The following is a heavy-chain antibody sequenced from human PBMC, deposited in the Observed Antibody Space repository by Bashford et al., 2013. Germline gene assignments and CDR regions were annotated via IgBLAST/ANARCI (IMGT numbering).Heavy chain of an antibody. CDR1: GVPVSRGAYY. CDR2: IYYTGSA. V-gene: IGHV4-31*03. CDR3: ARHGKGLTMIVVGGTFDI. D-gene: IGHD3-22*01. Sequence: SETLSLTCTVSGVPVSRGAYYWSWIRQQSGRGLEWIGYIYYTGSAYYNPSLKSRVTISADKSISTAYLQWSSLKASDTAMYYCARHGKGLTMIVVGGTFDIWGQGTMVTVSS. J-gene: IGHJ3*02.